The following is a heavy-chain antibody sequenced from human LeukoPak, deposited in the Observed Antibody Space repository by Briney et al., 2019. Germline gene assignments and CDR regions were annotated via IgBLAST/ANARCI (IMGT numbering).Heavy chain of an antibody. Sequence: GGSLRLSCAASGFTVSSNYMSWARQAPGKGLEWVANIKQDGSEKYYVDSVKGRFTISRDNAKNSLYLRMNSLRAEDTAVYYCASNRPETIAARMFDFWGQGTLVTVSS. CDR1: GFTVSSNY. V-gene: IGHV3-7*01. J-gene: IGHJ4*02. D-gene: IGHD6-6*01. CDR2: IKQDGSEK. CDR3: ASNRPETIAARMFDF.